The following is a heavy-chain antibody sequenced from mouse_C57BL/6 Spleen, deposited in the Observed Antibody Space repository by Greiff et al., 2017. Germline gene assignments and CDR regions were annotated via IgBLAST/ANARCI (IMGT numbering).Heavy chain of an antibody. Sequence: VQLKESGPGMVKPSQSLSLTCTVTGYSITSGYDWHWIRHFPGNKLEWMGYISYSGSTNYNPSLKSRISITHDTSKNHFFLKLNSVTTEDTATYYCAREGGYYLDYWGQGTTLTVSS. V-gene: IGHV3-1*01. J-gene: IGHJ2*01. CDR1: GYSITSGYD. CDR3: AREGGYYLDY. CDR2: ISYSGST. D-gene: IGHD2-2*01.